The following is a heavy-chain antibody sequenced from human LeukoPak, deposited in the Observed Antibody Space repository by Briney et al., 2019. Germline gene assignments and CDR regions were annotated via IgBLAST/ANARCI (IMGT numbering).Heavy chain of an antibody. CDR3: TRNPHRLSVIVVLLPYHDY. CDR2: IRSKAYGGTT. CDR1: GFTFGDYA. V-gene: IGHV3-49*04. J-gene: IGHJ4*02. Sequence: GGSLRLSCTASGFTFGDYAMSWVRQAPGKGLEWVGFIRSKAYGGTTEYAASVKGRFTISRDDSKSIAYLQMNSLKAEDTAVYFCTRNPHRLSVIVVLLPYHDYWGQGTLVTVSS. D-gene: IGHD3-22*01.